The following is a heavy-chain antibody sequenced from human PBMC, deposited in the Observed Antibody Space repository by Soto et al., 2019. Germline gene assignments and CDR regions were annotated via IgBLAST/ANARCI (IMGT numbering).Heavy chain of an antibody. CDR1: GFTFSSYW. Sequence: GGSLRLSCAASGFTFSSYWMSWVRQAPGKGLEWVANIKQDGSEKYYVDYVKGRFTISRDNAKNSLYLQMNSLIAEDTAVYYCARDSYFDDSSGYLDIWGQGTMVTVSS. CDR3: ARDSYFDDSSGYLDI. J-gene: IGHJ3*02. CDR2: IKQDGSEK. V-gene: IGHV3-7*01. D-gene: IGHD3-22*01.